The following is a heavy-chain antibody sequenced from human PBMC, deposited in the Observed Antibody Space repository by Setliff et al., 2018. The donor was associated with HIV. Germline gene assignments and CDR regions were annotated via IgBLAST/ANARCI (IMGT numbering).Heavy chain of an antibody. Sequence: SVKVSCKASGGTFGIYCISWVRQAPGQGLEWMGGTIPMFGTANYAQKFQGRVTITADESTNTGYMELSGLRFEDTAVYYCARESACSSTSCPKVLDYWGQGTLVTVSS. D-gene: IGHD2-2*01. CDR2: TIPMFGTA. CDR1: GGTFGIYC. V-gene: IGHV1-69*13. J-gene: IGHJ4*02. CDR3: ARESACSSTSCPKVLDY.